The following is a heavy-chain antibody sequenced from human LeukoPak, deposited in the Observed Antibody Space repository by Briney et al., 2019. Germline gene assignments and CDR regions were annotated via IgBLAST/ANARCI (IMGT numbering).Heavy chain of an antibody. Sequence: SETLSLTCIVSGGSISSFFWSWIRQPAGKGLEWIGRIYTSGSTGDTNYNPSLKSRVTMSLDTSKNQFSLNLTSVTAADTAVYHCARESFHWGESTVSSYNWYFDLWGRGTLVSVSS. D-gene: IGHD3-16*01. J-gene: IGHJ2*01. CDR3: ARESFHWGESTVSSYNWYFDL. CDR1: GGSISSFF. CDR2: IYTSGSTGDT. V-gene: IGHV4-4*07.